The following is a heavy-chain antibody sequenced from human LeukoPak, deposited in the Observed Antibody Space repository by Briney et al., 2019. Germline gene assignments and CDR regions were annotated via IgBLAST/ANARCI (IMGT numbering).Heavy chain of an antibody. V-gene: IGHV1-18*01. CDR3: ARDEGPLAVAGAYYYYGMDV. D-gene: IGHD6-19*01. Sequence: ASVKVSCKASGYTFTSYGISWVRQAPGQGLEWMGWINPYNGNTNYAQKLQGRVTMTTDTSTSTAYMELSSLRSEDTAVYYCARDEGPLAVAGAYYYYGMDVWGQGTTVTVSS. J-gene: IGHJ6*02. CDR1: GYTFTSYG. CDR2: INPYNGNT.